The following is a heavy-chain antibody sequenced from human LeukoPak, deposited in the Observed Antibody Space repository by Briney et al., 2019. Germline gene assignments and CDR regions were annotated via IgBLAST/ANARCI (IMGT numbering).Heavy chain of an antibody. Sequence: PGASVKVSCKASGYTFTSYGISRVRQAPGQGLEWMGWISAYNGNTNYAQKLQGRVTMTTDTSTSTAYMELRSLRSDDTAVYYCARAGRGSHLMSPGPWGQGTLVTVSS. CDR1: GYTFTSYG. V-gene: IGHV1-18*01. D-gene: IGHD1-26*01. CDR3: ARAGRGSHLMSPGP. CDR2: ISAYNGNT. J-gene: IGHJ5*02.